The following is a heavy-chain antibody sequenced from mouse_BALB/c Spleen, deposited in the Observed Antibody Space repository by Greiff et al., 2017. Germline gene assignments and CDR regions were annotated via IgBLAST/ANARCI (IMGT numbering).Heavy chain of an antibody. CDR2: ISSGGST. J-gene: IGHJ2*01. Sequence: EVHLVESGGGLVKPGGSLKLSCAASGFTFSSYAMSWVRQTPEKRLEWVASISSGGSTYYPDSVKGRFTISRDNARNILYLQMSSLRSEDTAMYYGARDITTVVAPLDYGGQGTTLTVSS. D-gene: IGHD1-1*01. CDR3: ARDITTVVAPLDY. V-gene: IGHV5-6-5*01. CDR1: GFTFSSYA.